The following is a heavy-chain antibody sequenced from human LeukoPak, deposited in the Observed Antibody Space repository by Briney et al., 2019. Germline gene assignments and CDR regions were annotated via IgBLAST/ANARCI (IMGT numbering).Heavy chain of an antibody. CDR3: ARAIDPHAPSFYFDY. V-gene: IGHV1-3*01. Sequence: ASVKVSCKASGYTFTSYAMHWVRQAPGQRLEWMGWINAGNGNTKYSQKFQGRVTITRDTSASTAYMELSSLRSEDTAVYYCARAIDPHAPSFYFDYWGQGTLVTVSS. CDR1: GYTFTSYA. J-gene: IGHJ4*02. D-gene: IGHD3-16*02. CDR2: INAGNGNT.